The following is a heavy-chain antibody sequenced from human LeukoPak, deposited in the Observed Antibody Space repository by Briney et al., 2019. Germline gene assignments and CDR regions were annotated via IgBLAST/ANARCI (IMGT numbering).Heavy chain of an antibody. J-gene: IGHJ4*02. D-gene: IGHD6-13*01. CDR2: IPGGIGTT. V-gene: IGHV3-23*01. CDR3: AKDLTAASGEVFQFDY. CDR1: GLTFSNYA. Sequence: GGSLRLSCAASGLTFSNYAMNWVRQAPGKGLEWVSAIPGGIGTTFYADSVKGRFTISRDNSKNTLYLQLRSLRAEDTAVYYCAKDLTAASGEVFQFDYWGQGTRVTVS.